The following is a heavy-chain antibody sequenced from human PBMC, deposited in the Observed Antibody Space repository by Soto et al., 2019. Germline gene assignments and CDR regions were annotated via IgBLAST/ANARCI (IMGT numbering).Heavy chain of an antibody. V-gene: IGHV1-46*01. CDR2: INPSGGST. CDR1: GYTLTSYY. CDR3: ARDLSSTRYFDY. J-gene: IGHJ4*02. Sequence: ASVKVSCKASGYTLTSYYIHWVRQAPGQGLDWMGMINPSGGSTTYAQKFQGRVTVTRDTSTSTVYMELNSLRSEGTAVYYCARDLSSTRYFDYWGQGTLVTVSS. D-gene: IGHD6-6*01.